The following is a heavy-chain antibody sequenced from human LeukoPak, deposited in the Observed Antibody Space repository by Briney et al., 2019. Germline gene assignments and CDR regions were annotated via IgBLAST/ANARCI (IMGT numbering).Heavy chain of an antibody. D-gene: IGHD6-13*01. CDR3: ARGRPGYSSSWYKYWFDP. V-gene: IGHV1-69*05. Sequence: ASVKVSCKASGGTFSSYAISWVRQAPGQGLEWMGGIIPIFGTANYAQKFQGRVTITTDESTSTAYMELSSLRSEDTAVYHCARGRPGYSSSWYKYWFDPWGQGTLVTVSS. CDR2: IIPIFGTA. CDR1: GGTFSSYA. J-gene: IGHJ5*02.